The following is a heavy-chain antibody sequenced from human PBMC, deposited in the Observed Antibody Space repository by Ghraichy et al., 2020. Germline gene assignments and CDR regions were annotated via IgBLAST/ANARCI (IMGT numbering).Heavy chain of an antibody. J-gene: IGHJ4*02. D-gene: IGHD6-13*01. CDR1: GFSFSGSW. CDR2: INNDGKEK. CDR3: ARDLKRWALDY. V-gene: IGHV3-7*03. Sequence: GGSLRLSCTASGFSFSGSWMSWVRQAPEKGLEWVANINNDGKEKYYVDSLKGRFTISRDNGKNSLFLQISSLRVEDTAVYYCARDLKRWALDYWGQGTLVAVSS.